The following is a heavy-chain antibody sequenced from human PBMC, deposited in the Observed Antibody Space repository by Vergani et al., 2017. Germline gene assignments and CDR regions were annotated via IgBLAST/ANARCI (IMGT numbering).Heavy chain of an antibody. D-gene: IGHD3-9*01. J-gene: IGHJ4*02. CDR3: ARDYDILTGYYYFDY. V-gene: IGHV3-23*03. Sequence: EVQLLESGGGLVQPGGSPRLSCAASGFTFSSYAMSWVRQAPGKGLEWVSVIYSGGSSTYYADSVKGRFTISRDNSKNTLYLQMNSLRAEDTAVYYCARDYDILTGYYYFDYWGQGTLVTVTS. CDR1: GFTFSSYA. CDR2: IYSGGSST.